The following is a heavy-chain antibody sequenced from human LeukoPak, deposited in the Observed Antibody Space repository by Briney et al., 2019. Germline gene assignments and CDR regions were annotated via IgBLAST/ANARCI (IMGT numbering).Heavy chain of an antibody. D-gene: IGHD4-17*01. V-gene: IGHV3-64*02. CDR1: GFTFSSYA. J-gene: IGHJ4*02. CDR3: ARVKFGDYAIDY. CDR2: ISSNGGST. Sequence: GGSLRLSCAASGFTFSSYAMHWVRQAPGKGLEYASAISSNGGSTYYADSVKGRFTISRDNAENSLYLQMNSLRAEDTAVYYCARVKFGDYAIDYWGQGTLVTVSS.